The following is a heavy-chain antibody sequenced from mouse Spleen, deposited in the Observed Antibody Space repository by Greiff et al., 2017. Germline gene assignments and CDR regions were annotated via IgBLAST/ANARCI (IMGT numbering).Heavy chain of an antibody. Sequence: VQLQQSGAELVKPGASVKLSCKASGYTFTGYVIRWVKQSTGQGLEWIGEIYPGSGSTYYTEKFKGQATLTADKSSNTAYLQLSSLTSEDSAVLLCASCHGRSYGHVDFWGAGATVTVSA. D-gene: IGHD1-1*01. J-gene: IGHJ1*01. CDR1: GYTFTGYV. V-gene: IGHV1-81*01. CDR2: IYPGSGST. CDR3: ASCHGRSYGHVDF.